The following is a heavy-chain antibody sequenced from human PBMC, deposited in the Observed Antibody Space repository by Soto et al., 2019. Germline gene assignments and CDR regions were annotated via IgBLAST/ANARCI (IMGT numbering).Heavy chain of an antibody. CDR2: ISGSGGST. D-gene: IGHD3-10*01. CDR3: AKSGASIPNYYYYGMDV. Sequence: GGSPRLSCAASGFTFSSYAMSWVRQAPGKGLEWVSAISGSGGSTYYADSVKGRFTISRDNSKNTLYLQMNSLRAEDTAVYYCAKSGASIPNYYYYGMDVWGQGTTVTVSS. V-gene: IGHV3-23*01. CDR1: GFTFSSYA. J-gene: IGHJ6*02.